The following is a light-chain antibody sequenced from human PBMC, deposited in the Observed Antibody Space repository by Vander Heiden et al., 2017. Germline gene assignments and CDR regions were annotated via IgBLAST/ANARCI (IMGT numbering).Light chain of an antibody. CDR3: QQLNSYPQT. V-gene: IGKV1-9*01. CDR2: AAS. CDR1: QGISSY. J-gene: IGKJ5*01. Sequence: DIQLTQSPSFLSASVGDRVTITCRASQGISSYLAWYQQKPGKAPKLLIYAASTLQSGVPSRFSGSGSGTEFTLTISSLQPEDFATYYCQQLNSYPQTFGQGTLLEIK.